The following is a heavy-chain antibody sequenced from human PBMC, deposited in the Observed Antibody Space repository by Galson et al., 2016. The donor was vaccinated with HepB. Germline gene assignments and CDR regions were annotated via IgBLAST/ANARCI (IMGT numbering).Heavy chain of an antibody. J-gene: IGHJ6*02. Sequence: SVKVSCKASGGPFSSYGISWVRQAPGQGLEWMGGIIPIFETAHYAQKFQGRVTITADESTTTGYMEMSSLRSEDTAVYYCARDLGQQPRTFYGMDVWGQGTTATVSS. CDR2: IIPIFETA. D-gene: IGHD6-13*01. CDR3: ARDLGQQPRTFYGMDV. V-gene: IGHV1-69*13. CDR1: GGPFSSYG.